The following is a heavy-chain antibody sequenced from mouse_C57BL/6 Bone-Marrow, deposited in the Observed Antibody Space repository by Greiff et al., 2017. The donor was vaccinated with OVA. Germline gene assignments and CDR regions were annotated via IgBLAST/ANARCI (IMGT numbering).Heavy chain of an antibody. V-gene: IGHV1-63*01. D-gene: IGHD2-3*01. Sequence: VQLQQSGAELVRPGTSVKMSCKASGYTFTNYWIGWAKQRPGHGLEWIGDIYPGGGYTNYNEKFKGKATLTADKSSSTAYMQFSSLTSEDSAIYYCARWGFWDGYFDFDYWGQGTTLTVSS. J-gene: IGHJ2*01. CDR1: GYTFTNYW. CDR3: ARWGFWDGYFDFDY. CDR2: IYPGGGYT.